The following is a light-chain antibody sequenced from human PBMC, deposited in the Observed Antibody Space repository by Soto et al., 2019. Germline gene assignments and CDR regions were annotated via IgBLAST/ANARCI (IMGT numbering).Light chain of an antibody. CDR3: VSYTSRTNLVV. CDR2: DVR. Sequence: QYALIQPASVSGSPGQSITISCTGTHSAVGGFDYVSWFQQYPGRAPKLLIFDVRDRPSGVSNRFSGSKSGATASLTISGLQAEDEADYYCVSYTSRTNLVVFGTWTKVTVL. J-gene: IGLJ1*01. CDR1: HSAVGGFDY. V-gene: IGLV2-14*03.